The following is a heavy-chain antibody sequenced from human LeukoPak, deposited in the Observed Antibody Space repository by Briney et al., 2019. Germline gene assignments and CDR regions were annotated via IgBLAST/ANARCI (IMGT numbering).Heavy chain of an antibody. Sequence: SETLSLTCTVSGGSISSYYWSWIRQPPGKGLEWIGYIYTSGSTNYNPSLKSRVTISVDTSKNQFSLKLSSVTAADTAVYYCARGYSYGFTDYYYMDVWGKGTTVTVSS. V-gene: IGHV4-4*09. CDR2: IYTSGST. J-gene: IGHJ6*03. CDR3: ARGYSYGFTDYYYMDV. D-gene: IGHD5-18*01. CDR1: GGSISSYY.